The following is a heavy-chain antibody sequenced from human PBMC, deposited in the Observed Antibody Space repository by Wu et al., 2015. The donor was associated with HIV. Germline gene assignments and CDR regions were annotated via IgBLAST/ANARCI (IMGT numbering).Heavy chain of an antibody. V-gene: IGHV1-18*01. J-gene: IGHJ5*02. CDR1: GYILTSYP. CDR3: ARVEFGSGYYDWFDP. Sequence: QVQLVQSGAELRKPGASVKVSCKASGYILTSYPISWMRQAPGQGLEWMAWINPYTGYAQFAQKFQDRVTVTTDTSTSTAYMELRSLTSDDTAIYYCARVEFGSGYYDWFDPWGQGTLVTVSS. CDR2: INPYTGYA. D-gene: IGHD5-12*01.